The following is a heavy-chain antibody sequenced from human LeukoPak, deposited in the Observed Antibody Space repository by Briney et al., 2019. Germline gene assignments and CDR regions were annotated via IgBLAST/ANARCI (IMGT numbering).Heavy chain of an antibody. V-gene: IGHV1-18*01. CDR2: ISAYNGST. Sequence: ASVKVSCKASGYTFTSYGISWVRQAPGQGLEWMGWISAYNGSTNYAQKFQGRVTMTRDTSTSTVYMELSSLRSEDTAVYYCARGIFYSSGWYSWFDPWGQGTLVTVSS. J-gene: IGHJ5*02. CDR3: ARGIFYSSGWYSWFDP. D-gene: IGHD6-19*01. CDR1: GYTFTSYG.